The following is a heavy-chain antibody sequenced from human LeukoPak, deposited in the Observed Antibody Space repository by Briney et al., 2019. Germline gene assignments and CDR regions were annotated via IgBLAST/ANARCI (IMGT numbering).Heavy chain of an antibody. V-gene: IGHV3-21*04. CDR1: GFTFSSYS. D-gene: IGHD3-22*01. J-gene: IGHJ4*02. Sequence: GGSLRLSCAASGFTFSSYSMNWVRQAPGKGLEWVSSISSSSSYIYYADSVKGRFTISRDNAKNSLYLQMNSLRAEDTAVYYCARDPYYYDSSGYYLDYWGQGTLVTVSS. CDR2: ISSSSSYI. CDR3: ARDPYYYDSSGYYLDY.